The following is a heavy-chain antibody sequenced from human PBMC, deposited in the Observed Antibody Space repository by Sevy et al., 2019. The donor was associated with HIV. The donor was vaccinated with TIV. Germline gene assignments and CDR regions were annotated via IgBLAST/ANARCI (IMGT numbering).Heavy chain of an antibody. V-gene: IGHV3-15*01. Sequence: GGSLRLSCAASGFTFTYAWMSWVRQAPGKGLEWVGRIKSKADGGTTDYGVPVKGRFTISRDDSKNTLFLQMNSLKGEDTAVYYCATDPIIVLMVTDGMDVWGQGTTVTVSS. CDR2: IKSKADGGTT. J-gene: IGHJ6*02. CDR3: ATDPIIVLMVTDGMDV. CDR1: GFTFTYAW. D-gene: IGHD3-22*01.